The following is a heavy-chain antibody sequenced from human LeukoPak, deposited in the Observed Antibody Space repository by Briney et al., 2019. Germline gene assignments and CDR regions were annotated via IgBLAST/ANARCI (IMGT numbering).Heavy chain of an antibody. D-gene: IGHD4-17*01. J-gene: IGHJ4*02. V-gene: IGHV3-30*18. CDR2: ISYDGSNK. CDR3: AKDRVPYGEFDY. CDR1: GFTFSSYG. Sequence: GRSLRLSCAASGFTFSSYGMHWVRQAPGKGLEWVAVISYDGSNKYYADSVKGRFTISRDNSKNTLYLQMNSLRAEDTAVYYCAKDRVPYGEFDYWGQGTLVTVS.